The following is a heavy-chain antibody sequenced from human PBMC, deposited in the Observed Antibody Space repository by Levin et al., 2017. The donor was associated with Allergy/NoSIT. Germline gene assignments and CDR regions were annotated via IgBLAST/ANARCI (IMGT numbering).Heavy chain of an antibody. Sequence: NPSETLSLTCTVSGGSISSYYWSWIRQPPGKGLEWIGYIYYSGSTNYNPSLKSRVTISVDTSKNQFSLKLSSVTAADTAVYYCARDMGGSSSWNLYAFDIWGQGTMVTVSS. V-gene: IGHV4-59*01. D-gene: IGHD6-13*01. CDR2: IYYSGST. J-gene: IGHJ3*02. CDR3: ARDMGGSSSWNLYAFDI. CDR1: GGSISSYY.